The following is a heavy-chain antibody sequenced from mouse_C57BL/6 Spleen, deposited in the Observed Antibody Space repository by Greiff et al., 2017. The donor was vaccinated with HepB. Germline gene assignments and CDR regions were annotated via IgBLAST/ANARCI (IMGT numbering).Heavy chain of an antibody. V-gene: IGHV1-81*01. CDR3: GRCGYYERFAY. Sequence: QVQLQQSGAELARPGASVKLSCKASGYTFTSYGISWVKQSTGRGLEWIGEIYPRSGNTYYNEKFKGKATLTADKSSSTAYMELRSLTSEDSAVYFGGRCGYYERFAYWGQGTLVTVAA. CDR2: IYPRSGNT. J-gene: IGHJ3*01. CDR1: GYTFTSYG. D-gene: IGHD1-1*01.